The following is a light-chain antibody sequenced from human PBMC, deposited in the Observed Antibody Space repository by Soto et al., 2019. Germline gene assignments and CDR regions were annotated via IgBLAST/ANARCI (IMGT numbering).Light chain of an antibody. CDR1: QSVSSN. Sequence: ETVMTQSPATLSVSPGEGATLSCRASQSVSSNLAWYQQRPGQTPRLLVYGASIRATGMSARFSGSGSGTEFTLTISSLQSEDFALYYGQQYNEWPHTFGGGTKVEIK. CDR2: GAS. J-gene: IGKJ4*01. V-gene: IGKV3-15*01. CDR3: QQYNEWPHT.